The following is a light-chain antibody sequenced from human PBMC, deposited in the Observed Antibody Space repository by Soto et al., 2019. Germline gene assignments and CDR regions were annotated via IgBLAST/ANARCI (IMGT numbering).Light chain of an antibody. Sequence: EVVMTQSPATLSVSPGERATLSCRASQSISSSFAWYQQKPGQAPRLLIYGASTRATGIPARFSGSGSGTEFTLTISSLQSEDFAVYYCQQYNNWPPCTFGQGTRLEIK. CDR2: GAS. V-gene: IGKV3-15*01. CDR1: QSISSS. J-gene: IGKJ5*01. CDR3: QQYNNWPPCT.